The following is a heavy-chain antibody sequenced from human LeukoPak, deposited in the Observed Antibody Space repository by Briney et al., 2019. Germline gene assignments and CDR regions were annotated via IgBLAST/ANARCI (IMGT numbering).Heavy chain of an antibody. Sequence: PGGSLRLSCAASGFLFSRYWMSWVRQAPGKGLEWVANIKEDGSETYYVESMKGRFTISRDNVKNSLYLQINSLRAEDTAVYYCARDSFETDIDYWGQGTLVTVSS. CDR2: IKEDGSET. CDR1: GFLFSRYW. D-gene: IGHD1-14*01. J-gene: IGHJ4*02. V-gene: IGHV3-7*01. CDR3: ARDSFETDIDY.